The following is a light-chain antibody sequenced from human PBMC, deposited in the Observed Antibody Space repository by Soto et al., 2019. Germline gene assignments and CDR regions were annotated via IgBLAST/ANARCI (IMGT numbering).Light chain of an antibody. CDR2: AAS. Sequence: DIQMTQSPSSLSASVGDRVTITCRASQGISNYLAWYQQKPGKVPKLLIYAASTLQSGVPSRFSGSGSGTDFTLTISSLQPEDVSTYYCQKYNSALFTFGPWTKLDIK. CDR3: QKYNSALFT. CDR1: QGISNY. J-gene: IGKJ3*01. V-gene: IGKV1-27*01.